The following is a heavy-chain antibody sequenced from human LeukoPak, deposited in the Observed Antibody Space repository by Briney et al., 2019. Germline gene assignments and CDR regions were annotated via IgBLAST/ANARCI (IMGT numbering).Heavy chain of an antibody. V-gene: IGHV4-39*07. CDR3: AREYTLYRSGWFLDY. CDR1: GDSSTNSIYY. J-gene: IGHJ4*02. D-gene: IGHD6-19*01. CDR2: FDYSGST. Sequence: SETLSLTCTVSGDSSTNSIYYWAWLRQPPGRGLEWIGSFDYSGSTYYNPSLKSRATISIDTSKIQFSLKLSSVTAAGTAVFYCAREYTLYRSGWFLDYWGQGTVVTVSS.